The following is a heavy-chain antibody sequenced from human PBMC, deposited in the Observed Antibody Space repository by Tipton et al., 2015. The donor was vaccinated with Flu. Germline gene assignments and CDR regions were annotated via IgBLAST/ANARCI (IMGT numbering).Heavy chain of an antibody. CDR2: INHSGST. CDR3: ARGDGYNFDY. V-gene: IGHV4-34*01. J-gene: IGHJ4*02. CDR1: GGSFSGYY. D-gene: IGHD5-24*01. Sequence: LRLSCAVYGGSFSGYYWSWIRQPPGKGLEWIGEINHSGSTNYNPSLKSRVTISVDTSKNQFSLKLSSVTAADTAVYYCARGDGYNFDYWGQGTLVTVSS.